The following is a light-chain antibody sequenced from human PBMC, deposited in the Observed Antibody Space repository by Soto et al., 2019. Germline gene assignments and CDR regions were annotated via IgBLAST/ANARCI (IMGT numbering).Light chain of an antibody. CDR2: AAS. V-gene: IGKV1-27*01. CDR3: PNYNSAPLT. CDR1: QGITYY. J-gene: IGKJ4*01. Sequence: DIQMTQSPSSLSASVGDRVTITCRASQGITYYLAWYQQKPGKVHKLLIYAASTLQSGVPSRFSGGGSGADFTLNISSLKTDEVATYYCPNYNSAPLTFGGGTHVEIK.